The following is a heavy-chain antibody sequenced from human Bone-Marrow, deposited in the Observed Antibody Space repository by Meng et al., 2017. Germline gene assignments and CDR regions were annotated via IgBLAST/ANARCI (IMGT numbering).Heavy chain of an antibody. J-gene: IGHJ4*02. D-gene: IGHD3-22*01. CDR3: AAYHSSDYHS. CDR2: IWSDGSTK. Sequence: QVHLGELGGGVVPPGRSLRFACTASGFTFSNYGMHWVRQAPGKGLEWVAVIWSDGSTKDYADSVRGRFTISRDNSKNTLYLQMNSLRAEDTAVYYCAAYHSSDYHSWGQGTLVTVSS. CDR1: GFTFSNYG. V-gene: IGHV3-33*01.